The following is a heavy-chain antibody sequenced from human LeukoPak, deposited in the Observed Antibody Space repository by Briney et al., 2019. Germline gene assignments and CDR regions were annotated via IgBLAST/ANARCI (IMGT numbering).Heavy chain of an antibody. Sequence: SETLSLTCTVSGGSINNYYWSWIRQPPGKGLEWIGYIYYSGSTSCNPSLKSRVTISVDTSKNQFSLKLSSVTDADTAVYYCARHAPGYYDNWGQGTLVTASS. V-gene: IGHV4-59*08. CDR2: IYYSGST. J-gene: IGHJ4*02. CDR1: GGSINNYY. CDR3: ARHAPGYYDN.